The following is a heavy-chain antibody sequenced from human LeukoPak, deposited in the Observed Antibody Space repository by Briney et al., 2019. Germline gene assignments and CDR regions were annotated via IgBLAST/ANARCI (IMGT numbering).Heavy chain of an antibody. V-gene: IGHV3-21*01. J-gene: IGHJ5*02. D-gene: IGHD6-19*01. Sequence: GGCLRLSCAASGFTLSSFSMNWVREAPGTGLEWVSSISSSSSYIYYADSVKGRFAIPRDNAKNSLYLQMNSLRAEDTAVYYCARDRRIAVAGTTVYNWFDPWGQGTRVTVTS. CDR1: GFTLSSFS. CDR3: ARDRRIAVAGTTVYNWFDP. CDR2: ISSSSSYI.